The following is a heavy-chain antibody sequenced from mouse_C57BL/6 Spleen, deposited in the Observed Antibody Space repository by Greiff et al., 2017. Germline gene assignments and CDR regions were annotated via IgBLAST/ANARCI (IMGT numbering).Heavy chain of an antibody. J-gene: IGHJ2*01. CDR1: GYTFTSYW. CDR2: IDPSDSYT. CDR3: ARGHKDY. V-gene: IGHV1-50*01. Sequence: QVQLQQPGAELVKPGASVKLSCKASGYTFTSYWMQWVKQRPGQGLEWIGEIDPSDSYTNYNQKFKGKATLTVDTSSSPAYMQLSSLTSEDAAVYYCARGHKDYWGQGTTLTVSS.